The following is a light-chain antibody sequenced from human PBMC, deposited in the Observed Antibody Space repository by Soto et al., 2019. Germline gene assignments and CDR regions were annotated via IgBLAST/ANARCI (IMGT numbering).Light chain of an antibody. CDR3: SSFTSRFTFV. CDR1: RSDVGAYNY. V-gene: IGLV2-14*01. CDR2: EVT. J-gene: IGLJ1*01. Sequence: QSVLTQPASVSGSPGQSIAISCTGTRSDVGAYNYVSWYQQHPGKAPKLMISEVTNRTSGVSDRFSGSKSGNTASLTISGLQAEDEADYYCSSFTSRFTFVFGTGTKLTVL.